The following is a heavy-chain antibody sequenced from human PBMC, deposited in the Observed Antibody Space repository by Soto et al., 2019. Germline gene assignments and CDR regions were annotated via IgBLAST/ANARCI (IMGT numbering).Heavy chain of an antibody. J-gene: IGHJ6*02. Sequence: QMQLVQSGAEVKRPWASVRVSCKSSGYTFTSFYTHWVRQDPGQRLEWMGIINPRGGSTHFAQRFQGRVTMTRDMSTNTHYMELSSLKCDDTAVYYCASSTAFSSSWYGIPPDPSHGMDVWGQGTTVTVS. CDR2: INPRGGST. CDR3: ASSTAFSSSWYGIPPDPSHGMDV. V-gene: IGHV1-46*01. CDR1: GYTFTSFY. D-gene: IGHD6-13*01.